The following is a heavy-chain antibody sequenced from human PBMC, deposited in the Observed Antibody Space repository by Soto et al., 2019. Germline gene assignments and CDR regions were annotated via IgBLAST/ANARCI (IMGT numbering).Heavy chain of an antibody. CDR3: ARSAYEELDNWFDP. D-gene: IGHD3-3*01. CDR1: GGSISSYY. V-gene: IGHV4-59*01. J-gene: IGHJ5*02. Sequence: SETLSLTCTVSGGSISSYYWSWIRQPPGKGLEWIGYIHYSGSTNYNPSLKSRVTISVDTSKNQFSLKLSSVTAADTAVYYCARSAYEELDNWFDPWGQGTLVTVSS. CDR2: IHYSGST.